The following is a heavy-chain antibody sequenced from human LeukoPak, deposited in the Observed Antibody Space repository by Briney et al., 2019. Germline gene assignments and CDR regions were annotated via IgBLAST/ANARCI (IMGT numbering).Heavy chain of an antibody. V-gene: IGHV4-4*07. CDR3: AREPAAAGSFDY. D-gene: IGHD6-13*01. CDR2: IYISGST. Sequence: SSETLSLTCTVSGGSISSYSWSWIRQPAGKGLEWIGRIYISGSTNYNPSLKSRVTMSVDTSKNQFSLKLSSVTAADTAVYYCAREPAAAGSFDYWGQGTLVTVSS. J-gene: IGHJ4*02. CDR1: GGSISSYS.